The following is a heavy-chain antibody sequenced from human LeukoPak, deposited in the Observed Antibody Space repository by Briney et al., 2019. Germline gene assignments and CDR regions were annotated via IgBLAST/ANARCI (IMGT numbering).Heavy chain of an antibody. J-gene: IGHJ4*02. D-gene: IGHD2-21*02. Sequence: GGSLRLSCAASGFTLIDYYVSWIRQAPGKGLEWVAYISSSSSYTNYADSVKGRFTISRDNAKNSVHLQMNSLRAEDTAVYYCARGTAPSANYWGQGTLVTVSS. CDR3: ARGTAPSANY. CDR2: ISSSSSYT. V-gene: IGHV3-11*05. CDR1: GFTLIDYY.